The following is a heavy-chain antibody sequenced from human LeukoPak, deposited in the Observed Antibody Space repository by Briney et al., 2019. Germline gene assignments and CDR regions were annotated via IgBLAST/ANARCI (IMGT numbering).Heavy chain of an antibody. D-gene: IGHD3-10*01. CDR2: IYYSGST. CDR3: AREFDSSGDY. CDR1: GGSISSGGYY. J-gene: IGHJ4*02. V-gene: IGHV4-31*03. Sequence: KPSQTLSLTCTVSGGSISSGGYYWSWIRQHPGKGLEWIGCIYYSGSTYYNPSLKSRVTISVDTSKNQFSLKLSSETAADTAVYYCAREFDSSGDYWGQGTLVTVSS.